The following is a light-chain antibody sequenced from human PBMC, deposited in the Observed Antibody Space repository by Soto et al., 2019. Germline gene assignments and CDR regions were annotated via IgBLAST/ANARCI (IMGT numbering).Light chain of an antibody. CDR2: GAS. V-gene: IGKV3-15*01. CDR3: QQYNNWPGT. J-gene: IGKJ1*01. CDR1: QSVSSN. Sequence: EIVMTQSPATLSVSPGERATLSCRASQSVSSNLAWYQQKPGQAPRLLIYGASTRATGISARFSGSGSGTEFTLTISSLQSEDFAVYYCQQYNNWPGTFGKGTKVDIK.